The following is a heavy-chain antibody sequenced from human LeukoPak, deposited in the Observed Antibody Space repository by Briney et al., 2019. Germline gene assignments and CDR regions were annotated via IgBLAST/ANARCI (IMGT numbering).Heavy chain of an antibody. Sequence: GGSLRLSCVASGFTFSSYSMNWVRQAPGKGQDWISGINSDSSAIYYADSVKGRFTISRDNAKNSLYLQMNSLRAEDTAVYYCARSYTGYDLWGQGTLVTVSS. CDR1: GFTFSSYS. D-gene: IGHD5-12*01. CDR2: INSDSSAI. V-gene: IGHV3-48*01. J-gene: IGHJ4*02. CDR3: ARSYTGYDL.